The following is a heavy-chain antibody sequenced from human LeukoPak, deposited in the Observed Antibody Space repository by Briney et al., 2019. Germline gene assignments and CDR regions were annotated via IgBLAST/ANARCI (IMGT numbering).Heavy chain of an antibody. Sequence: PGRSLRLSCAASGFTFDDYAMHWVRQAPGKGLEWVSGISWNSGSIGYADSVKGRFTISRDNAKNSLYLQMNSLRAEDMALYYCAKDRGATTLYFDYWGQGTLVTVSS. J-gene: IGHJ4*02. V-gene: IGHV3-9*03. CDR1: GFTFDDYA. D-gene: IGHD1-26*01. CDR3: AKDRGATTLYFDY. CDR2: ISWNSGSI.